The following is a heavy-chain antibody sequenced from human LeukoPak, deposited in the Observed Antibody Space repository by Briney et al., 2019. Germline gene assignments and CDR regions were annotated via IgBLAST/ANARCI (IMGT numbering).Heavy chain of an antibody. Sequence: GGSLRLSCAASGFTFSDSYMSWIRQVPGKGLELISYISSSGGTIYYADSVKGRFTISRDNAKNSLYLQMNSLRAEDTAVYYCAKEGGDWGEGYFDYWGQGTLVTVSS. CDR3: AKEGGDWGEGYFDY. CDR2: ISSSGGTI. J-gene: IGHJ4*02. D-gene: IGHD7-27*01. CDR1: GFTFSDSY. V-gene: IGHV3-11*01.